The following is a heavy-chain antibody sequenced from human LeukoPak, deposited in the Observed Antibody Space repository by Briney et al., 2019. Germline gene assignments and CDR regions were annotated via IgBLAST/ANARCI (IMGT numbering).Heavy chain of an antibody. CDR2: INHSGST. CDR3: ARGLGTQRPSGPYGMDV. CDR1: GGSFSGYY. J-gene: IGHJ6*02. D-gene: IGHD3-10*01. V-gene: IGHV4-34*01. Sequence: SETLSLTCAVYGGSFSGYYWSWIRQPPGKGLEWIGEINHSGSTNYNPSLKSRVTISVDTSKNQFSLKLSSVTAADTAVYYCARGLGTQRPSGPYGMDVWGQGTTVTVSS.